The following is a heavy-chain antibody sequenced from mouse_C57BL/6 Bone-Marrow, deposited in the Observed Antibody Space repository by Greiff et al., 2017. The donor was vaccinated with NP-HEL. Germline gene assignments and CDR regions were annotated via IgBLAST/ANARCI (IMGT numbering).Heavy chain of an antibody. V-gene: IGHV1-69*01. Sequence: VQLQQPGAELVMPGASVKLSCKASGYTFTSYWMHWVKQRPGQGLEWIGEIDPSDSYTNYNQKFKGKSTLTVDKSSSTAYMQLSSLTSEDSAVYYCARETGTDFDYGGRGTALTVSS. D-gene: IGHD4-1*01. CDR1: GYTFTSYW. J-gene: IGHJ2*01. CDR2: IDPSDSYT. CDR3: ARETGTDFDY.